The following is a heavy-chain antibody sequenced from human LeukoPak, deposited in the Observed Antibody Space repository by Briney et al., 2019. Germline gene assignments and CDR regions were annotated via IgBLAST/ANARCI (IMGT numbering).Heavy chain of an antibody. CDR2: IKWNGGST. CDR3: ARDDIVRATGAFDI. Sequence: SGGSLRLSCAASGFTFDESGVSWVPPAPGEGLECVSGIKWNGGSTGYADSVKRGFTISRDNAKNSLYLQENTLRATDTPLSQMARDDIVRATGAFDIWGQGTMVTVSS. J-gene: IGHJ3*02. V-gene: IGHV3-20*01. D-gene: IGHD1-26*01. CDR1: GFTFDESG.